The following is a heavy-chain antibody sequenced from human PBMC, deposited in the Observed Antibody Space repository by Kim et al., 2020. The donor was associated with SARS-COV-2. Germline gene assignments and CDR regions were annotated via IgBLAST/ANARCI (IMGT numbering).Heavy chain of an antibody. J-gene: IGHJ6*02. CDR2: FFSSGIT. CDR1: GDSVSSGSYY. V-gene: IGHV4-61*01. Sequence: SETLSLTCTVSGDSVSSGSYYWTWIRQPPGKGLEWIGFFFSSGITNLSPSLKSRATISMDTSKNQFSLKLRSVTAADTAVYYCAREKEYYFDSSSGFYYYYGVDVWGQGTTVTVSS. CDR3: AREKEYYFDSSSGFYYYYGVDV. D-gene: IGHD3-22*01.